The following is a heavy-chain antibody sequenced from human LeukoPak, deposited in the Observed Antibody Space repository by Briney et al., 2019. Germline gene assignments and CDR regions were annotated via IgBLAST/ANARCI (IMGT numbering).Heavy chain of an antibody. CDR2: ISAYNGDT. J-gene: IGHJ4*02. V-gene: IGHV1-18*01. Sequence: GASVKVSCKASGYTFTSYGISWVRQAPGQGLEWMGWISAYNGDTNYAQKLQGRVTMTTDTSTSTAYMELRSLRSDDTAVYYCAGKKAQLLYYYFDYWGQGTLVTVSS. CDR1: GYTFTSYG. D-gene: IGHD2-2*02. CDR3: AGKKAQLLYYYFDY.